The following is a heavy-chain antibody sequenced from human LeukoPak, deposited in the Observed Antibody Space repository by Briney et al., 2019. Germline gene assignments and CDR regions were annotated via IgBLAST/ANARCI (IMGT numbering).Heavy chain of an antibody. Sequence: SETLSLTCTVSGGSISSSSYYWGWIRQPPGKGLEWIGSIYYSGSTYYNPSLKSRVTISVDTSKNQFSLKLSSVTAADTAVYYCANSKYGLFDIWGQGTMVTVSS. J-gene: IGHJ3*02. CDR2: IYYSGST. CDR1: GGSISSSSYY. V-gene: IGHV4-39*01. D-gene: IGHD3/OR15-3a*01. CDR3: ANSKYGLFDI.